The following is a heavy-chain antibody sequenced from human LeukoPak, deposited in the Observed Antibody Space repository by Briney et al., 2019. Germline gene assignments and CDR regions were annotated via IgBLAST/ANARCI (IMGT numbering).Heavy chain of an antibody. Sequence: PGGSLRLSCAASGFSFSSHWMYWVRQPPGKGLVWVSRIKTDGSITTYADSVRGRFTISRDNAKNTLYLHMNSLRAEDTAVYYCARGGRDIAALDYWGQGTLATVSS. CDR1: GFSFSSHW. CDR3: ARGGRDIAALDY. CDR2: IKTDGSIT. J-gene: IGHJ4*02. V-gene: IGHV3-74*01. D-gene: IGHD6-6*01.